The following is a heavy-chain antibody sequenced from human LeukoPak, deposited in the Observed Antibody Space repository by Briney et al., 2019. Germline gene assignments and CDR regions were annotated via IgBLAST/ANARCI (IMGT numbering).Heavy chain of an antibody. V-gene: IGHV3-7*01. CDR2: IKQGGSDN. D-gene: IGHD6-13*01. Sequence: GGSLRFSCAASGFTFSTYWMSWIRQAPGKGLEWVANIKQGGSDNYYVASVKGRFTISSDNAKNSLYLQINSLRAEDTAVYSCAGDNSRPWFEPWGQGTLDTVSS. CDR3: AGDNSRPWFEP. CDR1: GFTFSTYW. J-gene: IGHJ5*02.